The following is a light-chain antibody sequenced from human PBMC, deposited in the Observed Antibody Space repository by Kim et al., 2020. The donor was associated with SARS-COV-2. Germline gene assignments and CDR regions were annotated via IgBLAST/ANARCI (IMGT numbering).Light chain of an antibody. CDR2: WAS. V-gene: IGKV4-1*01. CDR3: QQYDNSPPT. CDR1: QSVLYNSNNKNY. J-gene: IGKJ5*01. Sequence: DIVMTQSPDSLAVSLGERATINCKSSQSVLYNSNNKNYLAWYQQKPGQPPKLLINWASTRESGVPDRFSGSGSGTDFTLTISSLQAEDVAVYYCQQYDNSPPTFGQVTRLEIK.